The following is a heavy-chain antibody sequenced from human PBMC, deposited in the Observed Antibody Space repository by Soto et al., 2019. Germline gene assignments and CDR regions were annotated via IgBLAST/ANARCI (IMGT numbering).Heavy chain of an antibody. CDR2: ISSSSSTI. CDR3: AREQYYYDSSGYTY. CDR1: GFTCIGYS. J-gene: IGHJ4*02. Sequence: VGSLRHSSAAAGFTCIGYSMSWVRQAPGKGLEWVSYISSSSSTIYYADSVKGRFTISRDNAKNSLYLQMNSLRDEDTAVYYCAREQYYYDSSGYTYWGQGTLLTVSS. V-gene: IGHV3-48*02. D-gene: IGHD3-22*01.